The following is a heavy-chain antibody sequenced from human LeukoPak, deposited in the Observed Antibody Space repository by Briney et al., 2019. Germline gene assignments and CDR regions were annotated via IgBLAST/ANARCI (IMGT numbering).Heavy chain of an antibody. D-gene: IGHD3-22*01. CDR2: MKEDGSAQ. CDR3: ARDAGYDRFDY. J-gene: IGHJ4*02. Sequence: GGSLRLSCADSGFTFSRSWMTWVRQAPGKGLEWVANMKEDGSAQNYVDSVKGRFTISRDNAKNTLYLEMKSLRAEDTAVYYCARDAGYDRFDYWGQGTLVTVSS. CDR1: GFTFSRSW. V-gene: IGHV3-7*05.